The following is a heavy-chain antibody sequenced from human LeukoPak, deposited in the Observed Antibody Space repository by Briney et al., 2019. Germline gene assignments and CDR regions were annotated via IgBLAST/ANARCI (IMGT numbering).Heavy chain of an antibody. CDR3: ARGVEMATLNAFDI. J-gene: IGHJ3*02. CDR2: IYPGDSDT. Sequence: GESLKISCKGSGYNFTSYWIGWVRQMPGKGLEWMGIIYPGDSDTRYSPSFQGQVPISADKSISTAYLQWSSLRASDTAMHYCARGVEMATLNAFDIWGQGTMVTVSS. V-gene: IGHV5-51*01. D-gene: IGHD5-24*01. CDR1: GYNFTSYW.